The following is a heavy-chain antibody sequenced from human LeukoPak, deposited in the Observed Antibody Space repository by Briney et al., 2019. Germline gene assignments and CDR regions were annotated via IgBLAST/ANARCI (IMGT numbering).Heavy chain of an antibody. CDR3: ARAESYYDILTGYQEGHAFDI. CDR1: GGSISSSTYY. J-gene: IGHJ3*02. Sequence: SETLSLTCTVSGGSISSSTYYWGWIRQPPGKGLEWIGSIYYSGSTNYNPSLKSRVTISVDTSKNQFSLKLSSVTAADTAVYYCARAESYYDILTGYQEGHAFDIWGQGTMVTVSS. V-gene: IGHV4-39*07. CDR2: IYYSGST. D-gene: IGHD3-9*01.